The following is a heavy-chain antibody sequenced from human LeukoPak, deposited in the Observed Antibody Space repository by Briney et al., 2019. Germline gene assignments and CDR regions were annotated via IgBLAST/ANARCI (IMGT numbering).Heavy chain of an antibody. CDR3: ARDPGHSGWYGDY. CDR2: IWCDGSNK. V-gene: IGHV3-33*01. CDR1: GFTFSSYG. D-gene: IGHD6-19*01. J-gene: IGHJ4*02. Sequence: PGGSLRLSCAASGFTFSSYGMHWVRQAPGKGLEWVSIIWCDGSNKYYADSVKGRFTISKDNSKNTLYLQMNSLRVEDTAVYYCARDPGHSGWYGDYWGQGTLVTVSS.